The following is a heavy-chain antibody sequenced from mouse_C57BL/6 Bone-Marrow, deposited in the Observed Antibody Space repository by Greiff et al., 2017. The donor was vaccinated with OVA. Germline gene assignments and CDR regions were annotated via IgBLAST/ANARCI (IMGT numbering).Heavy chain of an antibody. J-gene: IGHJ4*01. Sequence: VQLQQPGTELVKPGASVKLSCKASGYNFTSYWMHWVKQRPGQGLEWIGNINPSNGGTNYNEKFKSKATLTVDKSSSTSYMQLSSLTSEDSAVYYCARRYYGSSYTVYAMDYWGQGTSVTVSS. CDR1: GYNFTSYW. CDR3: ARRYYGSSYTVYAMDY. CDR2: INPSNGGT. D-gene: IGHD1-1*01. V-gene: IGHV1-53*01.